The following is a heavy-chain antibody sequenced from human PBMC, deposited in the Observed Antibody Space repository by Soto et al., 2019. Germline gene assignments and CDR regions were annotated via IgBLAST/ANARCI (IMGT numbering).Heavy chain of an antibody. V-gene: IGHV4-59*01. CDR1: GGSIRNYY. J-gene: IGHJ4*02. CDR3: AEHFDSGTWPLDY. Sequence: QVQLQESGPGLVKPSETLSLTCTVSGGSIRNYYWSWLRQPPGKGLEWIGFISYNGNTKYNPSLMGRVTISLDTSKNYFSLRLRSLTAADTALYYCAEHFDSGTWPLDYWGQGILVTVSS. CDR2: ISYNGNT. D-gene: IGHD3-10*01.